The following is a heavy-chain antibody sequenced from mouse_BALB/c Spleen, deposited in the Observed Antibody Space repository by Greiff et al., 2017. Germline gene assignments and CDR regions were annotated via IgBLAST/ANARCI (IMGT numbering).Heavy chain of an antibody. V-gene: IGHV3-2*02. J-gene: IGHJ4*01. CDR3: ARYRYDEATGYAMDY. Sequence: EVKLQESGPGLVKPSQSLSLTCTVTGYSITSDYAWNWIRQFPGNKLEWMGYISYSGSTSYNPSLKSRTSITRDTSKNQFFLQLNSVTTEDTATYYCARYRYDEATGYAMDYWGQGTSVTVSS. CDR2: ISYSGST. CDR1: GYSITSDYA. D-gene: IGHD2-14*01.